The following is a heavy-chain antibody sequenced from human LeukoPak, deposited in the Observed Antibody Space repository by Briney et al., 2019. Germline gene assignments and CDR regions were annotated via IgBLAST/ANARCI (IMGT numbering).Heavy chain of an antibody. CDR3: ARERLDSWGAFDI. J-gene: IGHJ3*02. CDR1: GFTFSSYS. Sequence: PGGSLRLSCAASGFTFSSYSMNWVRQAPGKGLEWVSYISSSSSTIYYADSVKGRFTISRDNAKNTLYLQMNSLRAEDTAVYYCARERLDSWGAFDIWGQGTMVTVSS. CDR2: ISSSSSTI. D-gene: IGHD6-13*01. V-gene: IGHV3-48*01.